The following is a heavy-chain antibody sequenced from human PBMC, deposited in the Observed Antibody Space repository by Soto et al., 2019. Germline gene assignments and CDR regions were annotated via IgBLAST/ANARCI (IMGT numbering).Heavy chain of an antibody. V-gene: IGHV1-69*02. CDR1: GGTFSSYT. CDR2: IIPILGIA. CDR3: ARAFDSWGLTDY. D-gene: IGHD3-10*01. J-gene: IGHJ4*02. Sequence: QVQLVQSGAEVKKPGSSVKVSCKASGGTFSSYTISWVRQAPGQGLEWMGRIIPILGIANYAQKFQGRVTITADKSTTKAYMELSSLRSEDTAVYCCARAFDSWGLTDYWGQGTLVTVSA.